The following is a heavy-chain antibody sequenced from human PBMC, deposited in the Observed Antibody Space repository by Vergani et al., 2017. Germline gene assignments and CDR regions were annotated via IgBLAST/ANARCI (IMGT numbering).Heavy chain of an antibody. D-gene: IGHD6-13*01. CDR1: GGTFSSYT. V-gene: IGHV1-69*02. CDR3: ARSPPSVSSLYSSSWYGDS. J-gene: IGHJ5*02. CDR2: IIPILGIA. Sequence: VQLVQAGAEVKKPGSSVKVSCKASGGTFSSYTISWVRQAPGQGLEWMGRIIPILGIANYAQKVQGRVTITADKSTRTAYMELSSLRSEDTAVLYCARSPPSVSSLYSSSWYGDSWGQGALVTVSS.